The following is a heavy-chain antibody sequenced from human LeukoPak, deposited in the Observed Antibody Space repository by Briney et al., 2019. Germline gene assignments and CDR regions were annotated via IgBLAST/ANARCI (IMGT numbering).Heavy chain of an antibody. Sequence: ASVKVSCKASGYTFTSYGISWVRQAPGQGLEWMGWISAYNGNTNYAQKLQGRVTMTTDTSTSTAYKELRSLRSDDTAVYYCARVSGGSSGWYEGGFDPWGQGTLVTVSS. CDR2: ISAYNGNT. V-gene: IGHV1-18*01. J-gene: IGHJ5*02. CDR3: ARVSGGSSGWYEGGFDP. CDR1: GYTFTSYG. D-gene: IGHD6-19*01.